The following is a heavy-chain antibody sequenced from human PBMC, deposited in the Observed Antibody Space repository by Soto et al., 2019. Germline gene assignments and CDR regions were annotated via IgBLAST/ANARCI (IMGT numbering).Heavy chain of an antibody. V-gene: IGHV4-59*08. CDR2: IYYSGST. CDR1: GGSISSYY. J-gene: IGHJ4*02. CDR3: ARLGGYYQAFDQ. D-gene: IGHD3-22*01. Sequence: QVQLQESGPGLVKPSETLSLTCTVSGGSISSYYGGWFRQPPGKGLEWIGYIYYSGSTTYHPSLKSRVXXXVXXSTNPSSLTLTSVTAADTAVYYCARLGGYYQAFDQWGQGSLVTVSS.